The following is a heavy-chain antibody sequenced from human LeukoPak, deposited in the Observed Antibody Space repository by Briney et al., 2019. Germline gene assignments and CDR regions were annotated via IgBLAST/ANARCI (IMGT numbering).Heavy chain of an antibody. J-gene: IGHJ5*02. V-gene: IGHV1-46*01. Sequence: ASVKVSCKASGYTFTSYYMHWVRQAPGQGLEWMGIINPSGVSTSYAQKFQGRVTMTRDTSTSTVYMELSRLRSEDTAVYYCAREKTAYYYDSSGYYPRTHRWFDPWGQGTLVTVSS. D-gene: IGHD3-22*01. CDR3: AREKTAYYYDSSGYYPRTHRWFDP. CDR1: GYTFTSYY. CDR2: INPSGVST.